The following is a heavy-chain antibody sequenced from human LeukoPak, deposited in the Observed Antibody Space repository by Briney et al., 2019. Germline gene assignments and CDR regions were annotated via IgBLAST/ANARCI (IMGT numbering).Heavy chain of an antibody. CDR1: GGSISSYY. V-gene: IGHV4-59*08. Sequence: PSETLSLTCTVSGGSISSYYWSWIRQPPGKGLEWIGYIYYSGSTNYNPSLKSRVTISVDTSKNQFSLKLSSVTAADTAVHYCARSDSSGRDLLMYFDLWGRGTLVTVSS. J-gene: IGHJ2*01. CDR2: IYYSGST. D-gene: IGHD6-19*01. CDR3: ARSDSSGRDLLMYFDL.